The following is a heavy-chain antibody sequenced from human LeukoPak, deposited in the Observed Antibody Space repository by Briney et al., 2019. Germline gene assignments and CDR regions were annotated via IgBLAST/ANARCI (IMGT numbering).Heavy chain of an antibody. CDR2: IYYSGST. J-gene: IGHJ3*02. Sequence: ASETLSLTCNVSGGSISSSSYYWGWIRQPPGKGLEWIGSIYYSGSTYYNPSLKSRVTISADTSKNQFSLKLSSVPAADTAGYSCARALSSSDVFDIWGKGTMVTVSS. CDR1: GGSISSSSYY. V-gene: IGHV4-39*01. CDR3: ARALSSSDVFDI. D-gene: IGHD6-13*01.